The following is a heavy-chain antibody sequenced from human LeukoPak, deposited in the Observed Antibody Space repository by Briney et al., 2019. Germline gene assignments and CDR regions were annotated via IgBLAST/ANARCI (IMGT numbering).Heavy chain of an antibody. Sequence: PSETLSLTCTVSGGSISSSSYYWGWIGQPPGKGLEWIGSIYYSGSTYYNPSLKSRVTIPVDTSKNQFSLKLSSVTAADTAVYYCARGPKDSSSWYRRPYYFDYWGQGTLVTVSS. CDR3: ARGPKDSSSWYRRPYYFDY. J-gene: IGHJ4*02. D-gene: IGHD6-13*01. V-gene: IGHV4-39*07. CDR2: IYYSGST. CDR1: GGSISSSSYY.